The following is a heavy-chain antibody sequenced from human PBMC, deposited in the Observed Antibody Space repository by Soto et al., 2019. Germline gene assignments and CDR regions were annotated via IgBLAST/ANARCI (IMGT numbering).Heavy chain of an antibody. J-gene: IGHJ5*02. V-gene: IGHV4-30-4*01. Sequence: QVQLQESGPGLVKLSQTLSLTCTVSGGSISSGDYYWSWIRQPPGKGLEWIGYIYHSGSTYYNPSLTSRVTIPVDTSKNQFALKLSSVTAADTAVYYCARERPDGARLDPWGQGTLVTVSS. CDR1: GGSISSGDYY. CDR2: IYHSGST. CDR3: ARERPDGARLDP. D-gene: IGHD6-6*01.